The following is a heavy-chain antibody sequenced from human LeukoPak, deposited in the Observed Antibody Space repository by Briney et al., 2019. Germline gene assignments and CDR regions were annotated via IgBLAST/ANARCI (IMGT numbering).Heavy chain of an antibody. D-gene: IGHD6-19*01. CDR2: VSTYNGLT. CDR3: ARRSGAGSGWYFDY. CDR1: GYTFTSFG. Sequence: ASVKVSCKASGYTFTSFGFSWVRQAPGQGPEWMGWVSTYNGLTNYTQKFQGRVTMTTDTFTNTAYMELRSLTSDDTAVYYCARRSGAGSGWYFDYWGQGTLVTVSS. J-gene: IGHJ4*02. V-gene: IGHV1-18*01.